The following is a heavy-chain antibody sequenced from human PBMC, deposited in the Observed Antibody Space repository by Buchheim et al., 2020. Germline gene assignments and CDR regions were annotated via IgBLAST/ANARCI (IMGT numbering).Heavy chain of an antibody. D-gene: IGHD2-15*01. CDR1: GFTFNNDA. Sequence: QVQVVESGGGVVQPGRSLRLSCTASGFTFNNDALHWVRQAPGKGLEWVALISYDGANKYYAESVKGRFTISRDHSKNKVSVQMDSLTTEDSAVYYCSRGGGLVLAYAMDVWGQGTT. CDR2: ISYDGANK. CDR3: SRGGGLVLAYAMDV. J-gene: IGHJ6*02. V-gene: IGHV3-30-3*01.